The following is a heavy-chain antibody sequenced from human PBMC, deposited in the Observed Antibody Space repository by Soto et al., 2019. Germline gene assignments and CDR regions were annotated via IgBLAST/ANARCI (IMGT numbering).Heavy chain of an antibody. J-gene: IGHJ4*02. CDR2: IYPGDSDT. D-gene: IGHD2-2*01. Sequence: GESLKISCKGSGFTFSSYWIAWVRQMPGKGLEWMGIIYPGDSDTSYSPSFQGQVTISADKSIDTAYLHWSSLKASDTAIYYCAKHEGYCSTTTCSNFDYWGQGTLVTVSS. CDR3: AKHEGYCSTTTCSNFDY. CDR1: GFTFSSYW. V-gene: IGHV5-51*01.